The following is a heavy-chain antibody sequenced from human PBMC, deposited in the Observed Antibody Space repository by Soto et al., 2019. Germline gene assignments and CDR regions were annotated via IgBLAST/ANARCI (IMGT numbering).Heavy chain of an antibody. J-gene: IGHJ4*02. CDR2: IYYSGST. CDR3: ARVARGRVAGATPPCFDY. D-gene: IGHD1-26*01. CDR1: GGSISSGIYY. V-gene: IGHV4-31*03. Sequence: PSETLSLTCTVSGGSISSGIYYWSWIRQNPGKGLEWIGHIYYSGSTYYNPSLKSRVSISVDTSKNQFSLKLTSVTAADTAVYYCARVARGRVAGATPPCFDYWGQGTLVTVSS.